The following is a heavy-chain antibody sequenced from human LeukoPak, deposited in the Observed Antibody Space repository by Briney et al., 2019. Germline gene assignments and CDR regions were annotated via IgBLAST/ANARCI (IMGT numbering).Heavy chain of an antibody. D-gene: IGHD5-18*01. CDR3: ARVIEGGYGYGSYYYYMDV. V-gene: IGHV4-59*01. Sequence: SETLSLTCTVSGHSISSYYWSWIRQPPGKGLEWIGFIYYSGSTNYNPSLKSRVTISVDTSKNQFSLKLSSVTAADTAVYYCARVIEGGYGYGSYYYYMDVWGKGTTVTISS. CDR1: GHSISSYY. J-gene: IGHJ6*03. CDR2: IYYSGST.